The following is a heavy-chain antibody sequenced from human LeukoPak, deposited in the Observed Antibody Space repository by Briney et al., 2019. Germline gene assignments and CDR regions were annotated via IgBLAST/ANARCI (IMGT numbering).Heavy chain of an antibody. CDR1: GGSFSGYY. D-gene: IGHD4-17*01. J-gene: IGHJ2*01. CDR2: INHSGST. Sequence: SETLSLTCAVYGGSFSGYYWSWIRQPPGKGLEWIGEINHSGSTNYNPSLKSRVTISVYTSKNQFSLKLSSVTAADTAVYYCARRIALYYGHYGWYFDLWGRGTLVTVSS. V-gene: IGHV4-34*01. CDR3: ARRIALYYGHYGWYFDL.